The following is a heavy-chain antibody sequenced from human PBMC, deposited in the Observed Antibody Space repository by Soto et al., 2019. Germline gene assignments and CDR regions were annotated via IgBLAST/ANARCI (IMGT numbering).Heavy chain of an antibody. D-gene: IGHD1-1*01. CDR3: ARGGTAGKGGFDY. CDR1: GYTFTSYG. J-gene: IGHJ4*02. V-gene: IGHV1-18*01. Sequence: QVQLVQSGAEVKKPGASVKVSCKTSGYTFTSYGISVVRQAPGQGIEWMGWIGTYNANTNYALKLQGTVTMTTDTSTSTSYMALRSLRSAATDVYDCARGGTAGKGGFDYWGQGTLVTVSS. CDR2: IGTYNANT.